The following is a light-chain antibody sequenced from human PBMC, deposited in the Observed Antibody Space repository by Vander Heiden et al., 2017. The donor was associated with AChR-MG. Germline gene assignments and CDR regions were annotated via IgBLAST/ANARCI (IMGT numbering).Light chain of an antibody. CDR1: QSVSSN. J-gene: IGKJ1*01. CDR3: QQYNNLPPWT. CDR2: GAS. Sequence: EIAMTPSPATLSVSPEERATLSCRASQSVSSNLSWYQQKPGQAPRLLIYGASTMATGIPARFSGSGSGTEFTLTISSLQSEDFAVYYCQQYNNLPPWTFGQGTKVEIK. V-gene: IGKV3-15*01.